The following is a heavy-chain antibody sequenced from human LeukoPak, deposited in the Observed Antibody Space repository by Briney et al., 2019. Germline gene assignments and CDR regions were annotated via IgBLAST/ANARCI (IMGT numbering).Heavy chain of an antibody. CDR2: IIPIFGTA. CDR1: GGTFSSYA. J-gene: IGHJ6*03. V-gene: IGHV1-69*05. Sequence: SVEVSCKASGGTFSSYAISWVRQAPGQGLEWMGGIIPIFGTANYAQKFQGRVTITTDESTSTAYMELSSLRSEDTAVYYCARNDYGGNSALYYYYMDVWGKGTTVTVSS. CDR3: ARNDYGGNSALYYYYMDV. D-gene: IGHD4-23*01.